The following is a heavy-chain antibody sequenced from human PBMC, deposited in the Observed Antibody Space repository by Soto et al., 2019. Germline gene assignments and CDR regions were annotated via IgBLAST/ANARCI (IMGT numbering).Heavy chain of an antibody. CDR2: IFYTGST. CDR1: GGSISSYY. J-gene: IGHJ4*02. Sequence: QVQLQESGPGLVKPSETLSLTCTVSGGSISSYYWSWIRQPPGKGLEWIGYIFYTGSTNYNPSLKSRVTISVDTSKNRFSLTLSSVTAADTAMYYCARHRPGGGGSCYDYWGQGTLVTVSS. D-gene: IGHD2-15*01. V-gene: IGHV4-59*08. CDR3: ARHRPGGGGSCYDY.